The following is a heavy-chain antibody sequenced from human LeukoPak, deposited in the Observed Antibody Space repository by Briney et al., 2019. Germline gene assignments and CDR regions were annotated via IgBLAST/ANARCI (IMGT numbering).Heavy chain of an antibody. CDR1: GFTFSSYA. Sequence: GGSLRLSCAASGFTFSSYAMSWVRQAPGKGLEWVSAISGSGGSTYYADSVKGRFTISRDNSKNTLYLQMNSLRAEDTAVYYCAKDRGYYDSSGYYPPNEHWGQGTLVTVSS. V-gene: IGHV3-23*01. J-gene: IGHJ1*01. D-gene: IGHD3-22*01. CDR3: AKDRGYYDSSGYYPPNEH. CDR2: ISGSGGST.